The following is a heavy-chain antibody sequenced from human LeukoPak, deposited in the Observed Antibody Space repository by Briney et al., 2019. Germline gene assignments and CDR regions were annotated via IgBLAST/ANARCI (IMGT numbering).Heavy chain of an antibody. J-gene: IGHJ1*01. V-gene: IGHV4-59*01. CDR1: GGSISSYY. D-gene: IGHD3-22*01. CDR3: ASTSDVYDSSGYYMSDTEYFQH. CDR2: IYYSGST. Sequence: PSETLSLTCTVSGGSISSYYWSWIRQPPGKGLEWIGYIYYSGSTNYNPSLKSRVTISVDTSKNQFSLKLSSVTAADTAVYYCASTSDVYDSSGYYMSDTEYFQHWGQGTLVTVSS.